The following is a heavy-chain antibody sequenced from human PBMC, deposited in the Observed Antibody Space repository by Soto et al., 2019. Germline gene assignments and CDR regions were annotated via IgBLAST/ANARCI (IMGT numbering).Heavy chain of an antibody. CDR3: ARSYCTNGVCYEPFDY. J-gene: IGHJ4*02. CDR2: ISAYNGNT. Sequence: SVKVSCKASGYTFTSYGISWVRQAPGQGLEWMGWISAYNGNTNYAQKLQGRVTMTTDTSTSTAYMELRSLRSDDTAVYYCARSYCTNGVCYEPFDYWGQGNLV. D-gene: IGHD2-8*01. CDR1: GYTFTSYG. V-gene: IGHV1-18*01.